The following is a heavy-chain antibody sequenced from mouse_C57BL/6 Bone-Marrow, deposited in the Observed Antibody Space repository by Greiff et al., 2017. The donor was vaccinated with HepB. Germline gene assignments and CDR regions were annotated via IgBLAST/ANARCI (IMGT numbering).Heavy chain of an antibody. V-gene: IGHV1-55*01. CDR2: IYPGSGST. CDR3: ARSRLRRVFAY. J-gene: IGHJ3*01. CDR1: GYTFTSYW. Sequence: QVHVKQPGAELVKPGASVKMSCKASGYTFTSYWITWVKQRPGQGLEWIGDIYPGSGSTNYNEKFKSKATLTVDTSSSTAYMQLSSLTSEDSAVYYCARSRLRRVFAYWGQGTLVTVSA. D-gene: IGHD2-2*01.